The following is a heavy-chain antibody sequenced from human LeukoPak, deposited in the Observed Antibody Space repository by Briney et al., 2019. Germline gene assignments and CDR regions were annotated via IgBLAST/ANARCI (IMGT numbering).Heavy chain of an antibody. V-gene: IGHV3-48*04. J-gene: IGHJ5*02. CDR1: GLDFSLYD. Sequence: GGSLRLSCAVSGLDFSLYDMTWVRQAPGKGLEWVSYISSGSPTIYYYADSVRGRFTISRDNAKKSLFLEMNSLTAEDTAVHYCVRAYHPGGWFDPWGQGTLVTVSS. CDR2: ISSGSPTI. CDR3: VRAYHPGGWFDP. D-gene: IGHD2-21*01.